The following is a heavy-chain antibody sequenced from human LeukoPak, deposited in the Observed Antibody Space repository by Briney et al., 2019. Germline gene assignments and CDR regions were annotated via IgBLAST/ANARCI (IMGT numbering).Heavy chain of an antibody. Sequence: GGSLRLSCAASGFTFSNYEMNWVRQAPGKGLEWVSYISSSGTTIYYADSVKGRFTISRDNAKNALSLQMNSLKVEDTAVYYCARDHNGPYTFDYWGQGTLVTVSS. D-gene: IGHD2-2*02. CDR2: ISSSGTTI. CDR3: ARDHNGPYTFDY. J-gene: IGHJ4*02. V-gene: IGHV3-48*03. CDR1: GFTFSNYE.